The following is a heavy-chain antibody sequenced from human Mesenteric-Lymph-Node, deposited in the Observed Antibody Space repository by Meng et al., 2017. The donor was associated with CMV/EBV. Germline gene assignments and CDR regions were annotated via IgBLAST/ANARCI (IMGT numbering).Heavy chain of an antibody. Sequence: DSSSSNSGDWNWIRQSPARVLEWLVRTYDRSKWYNNEAIAVKSRITINPDTSKNQFSLQLNSVTPEDTSVYDCARRYSRYDHSFDYWGQGTLVTVSS. D-gene: IGHD5-12*01. CDR2: TYDRSKWYN. CDR3: ARRYSRYDHSFDY. CDR1: DSSSSNSGD. J-gene: IGHJ4*02. V-gene: IGHV6-1*01.